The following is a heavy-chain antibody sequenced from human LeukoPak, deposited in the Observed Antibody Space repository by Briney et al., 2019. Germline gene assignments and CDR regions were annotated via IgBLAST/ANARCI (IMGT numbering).Heavy chain of an antibody. CDR1: GFTFSSEA. CDR2: ISPAGGTT. D-gene: IGHD3-10*01. V-gene: IGHV3-23*01. CDR3: AKDSSMVRGDYDYFDY. Sequence: GGSLRLSCAVSGFTFSSEAMGWVRQLPGGGLEWVSTISPAGGTTYYADSVKGRFTISRDNSKNTLYLQMNSLRAEDTAVYYCAKDSSMVRGDYDYFDYWAREPWSPSPQ. J-gene: IGHJ4*02.